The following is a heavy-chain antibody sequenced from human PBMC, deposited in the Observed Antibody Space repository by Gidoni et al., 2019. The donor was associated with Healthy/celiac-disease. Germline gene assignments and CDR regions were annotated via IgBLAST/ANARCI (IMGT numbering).Heavy chain of an antibody. D-gene: IGHD3-22*01. J-gene: IGHJ4*02. CDR3: AKGRPADYYDSSGYYYPHFDY. Sequence: EVQLVESGGGLVQPGRSLRLSCAAPGFTFDDYPMHWVRQAPGKALEGVAGIGWNSGNIGDADSGKGRFTISRDNARNSLYLQMNSLRAEDTALYYCAKGRPADYYDSSGYYYPHFDYWGQGTLVTVSS. CDR2: IGWNSGNI. V-gene: IGHV3-9*01. CDR1: GFTFDDYP.